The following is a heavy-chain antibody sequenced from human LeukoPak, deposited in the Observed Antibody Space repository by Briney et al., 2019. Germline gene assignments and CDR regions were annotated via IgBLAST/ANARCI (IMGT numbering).Heavy chain of an antibody. D-gene: IGHD6-13*01. CDR3: ARVTRAAGTPGVDY. J-gene: IGHJ4*02. CDR2: IYYSGST. Sequence: SETLSLTCTVSGGSISGYYWSWIRQPPGKGLEWIGYIYYSGSTNYNPSLKSRVTISVDTSKNQFSLKLSSVTAADTAVYYCARVTRAAGTPGVDYWGQGTLVTVSS. V-gene: IGHV4-59*01. CDR1: GGSISGYY.